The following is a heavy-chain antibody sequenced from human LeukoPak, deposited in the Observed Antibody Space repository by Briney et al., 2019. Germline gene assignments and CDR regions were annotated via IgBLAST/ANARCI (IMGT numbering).Heavy chain of an antibody. CDR2: INPSGGST. Sequence: ASVKVSCKASGYTFSGYFMHWVRQAPGQGLEWMGIINPSGGSTSYAQKFQGRVTMTRDTSTSTVYMELSSLRSEDTAVYYCAREGGQEYFDYWGQGTLVTVPS. J-gene: IGHJ4*02. CDR3: AREGGQEYFDY. D-gene: IGHD2-15*01. CDR1: GYTFSGYF. V-gene: IGHV1-46*01.